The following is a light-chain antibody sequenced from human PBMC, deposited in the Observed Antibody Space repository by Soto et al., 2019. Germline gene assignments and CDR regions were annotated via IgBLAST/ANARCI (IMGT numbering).Light chain of an antibody. V-gene: IGLV1-51*01. Sequence: QSVLAQPPSVSAAPGQKVTISCSGSSSNIGNNYVSWYQQLPGTAPKLLIYDNNKRPSGIPVRFSGSKSGTSATLGITGLQNGDEADYYCGTWDSSLSAVFGGGT. CDR3: GTWDSSLSAV. CDR2: DNN. CDR1: SSNIGNNY. J-gene: IGLJ2*01.